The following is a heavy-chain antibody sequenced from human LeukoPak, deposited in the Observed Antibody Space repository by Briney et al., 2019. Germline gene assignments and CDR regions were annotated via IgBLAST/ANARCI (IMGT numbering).Heavy chain of an antibody. D-gene: IGHD5-12*01. V-gene: IGHV1-18*04. J-gene: IGHJ4*02. CDR3: VRGRRAATILGGLDY. CDR2: ISAYTGNT. CDR1: GYTFTGYY. Sequence: ASVKVSCKASGYTFTGYYMHWVRQAPGQGLEWMGWISAYTGNTNYAQKFQGRVTMTTDTSASTAYMELRSLRSDDTAVFYCVRGRRAATILGGLDYWGQGTLVIVSS.